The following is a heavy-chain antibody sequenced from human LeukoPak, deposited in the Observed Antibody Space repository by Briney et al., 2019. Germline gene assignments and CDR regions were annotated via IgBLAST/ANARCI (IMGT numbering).Heavy chain of an antibody. CDR2: IYSGGST. V-gene: IGHV3-53*01. D-gene: IGHD5-24*01. CDR1: GFTVSSNY. J-gene: IGHJ4*02. Sequence: GGSLRLSCAASGFTVSSNYMSWVRQAPGKGLEWVSVIYSGGSTYYADSVKGRFTISRDNSKNTLYLQMNSLRAEDTAVYYCAREDGRENYFDYWGQGTLVTVSS. CDR3: AREDGRENYFDY.